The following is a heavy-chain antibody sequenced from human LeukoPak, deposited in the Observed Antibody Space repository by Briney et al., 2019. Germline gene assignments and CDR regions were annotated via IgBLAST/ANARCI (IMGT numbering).Heavy chain of an antibody. D-gene: IGHD6-13*01. CDR1: GFTFSNYW. V-gene: IGHV3-7*01. CDR3: ASRSSVAGTGPG. J-gene: IGHJ4*02. Sequence: GGSLRLSCAASGFTFSNYWMSWVRQAPGKGLEWVANIKQDGSEKYYVDSVKGRFTISRDNAKNSLYLEMNSLRAEDTAVYYCASRSSVAGTGPGWGQGTLVTVSS. CDR2: IKQDGSEK.